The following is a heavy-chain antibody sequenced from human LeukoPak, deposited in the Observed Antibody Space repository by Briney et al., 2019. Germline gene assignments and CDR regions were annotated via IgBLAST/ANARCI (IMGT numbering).Heavy chain of an antibody. V-gene: IGHV3-11*01. J-gene: IGHJ4*02. CDR3: ARVRSYPTRFDY. D-gene: IGHD3-16*02. Sequence: GVSLRLSCAASGFTFRDYYMSWIRQAPGKWLEWVSYISSSGDTIYYADSMKGRFTISRDNAKNSLYLQMNSLRAEDTAVYYCARVRSYPTRFDYWGQGTLVTVSS. CDR2: ISSSGDTI. CDR1: GFTFRDYY.